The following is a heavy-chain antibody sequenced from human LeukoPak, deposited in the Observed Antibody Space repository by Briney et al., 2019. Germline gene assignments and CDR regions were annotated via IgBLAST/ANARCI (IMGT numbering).Heavy chain of an antibody. CDR1: GFIFSNYA. D-gene: IGHD2-8*02. V-gene: IGHV3-30*02. CDR2: IRYDGGNT. Sequence: GGSLRLSCAASGFIFSNYAMQWVRQAPGMGLEWVAFIRYDGGNTYYADSVRGRFTISRDNSKSTLSLQMNSLRAEDTAIYYCATYRQVLLPFESWGQGTLVTVSS. CDR3: ATYRQVLLPFES. J-gene: IGHJ4*02.